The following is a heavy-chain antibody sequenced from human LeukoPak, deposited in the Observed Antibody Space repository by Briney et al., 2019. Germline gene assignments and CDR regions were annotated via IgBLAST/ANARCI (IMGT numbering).Heavy chain of an antibody. V-gene: IGHV3-23*01. CDR1: GFTFNNYA. J-gene: IGHJ6*02. D-gene: IGHD2-2*02. CDR2: ISGGGGGT. Sequence: GGSLRLSCAASGFTFNNYAMTWVRQAPGKGLEWVSGISGGGGGTYHADSVKGRFIISRDNSKNMLYLQMNSLRAEDTAVYYCAKRRDIEVVSVGIRPGPNYYGMDVWGQGTTVTVSS. CDR3: AKRRDIEVVSVGIRPGPNYYGMDV.